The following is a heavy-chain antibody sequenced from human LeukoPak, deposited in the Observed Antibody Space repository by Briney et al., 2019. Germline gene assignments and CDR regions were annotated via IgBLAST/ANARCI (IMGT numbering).Heavy chain of an antibody. CDR1: GYTFTSYG. V-gene: IGHV1-69*05. D-gene: IGHD3-10*01. CDR2: IIPIFGTA. CDR3: ARASESNVLLSPTDY. J-gene: IGHJ4*02. Sequence: SVKVSCRASGYTFTSYGISWVRQAPGQGLEWMGGIIPIFGTANYAQKFQGRVTITTDDSTSTAYMQLSSLRSEDTAVYYCARASESNVLLSPTDYWGQGTLVTVSS.